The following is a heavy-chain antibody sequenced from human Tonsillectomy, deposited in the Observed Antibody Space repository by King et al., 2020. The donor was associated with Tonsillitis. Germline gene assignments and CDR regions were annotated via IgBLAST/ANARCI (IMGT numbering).Heavy chain of an antibody. J-gene: IGHJ4*02. CDR2: ITVFGGST. Sequence: VQLVESGGGVVQPGGSLRLSCVASGFTFHDYAIHWVRQAPGKALEWVSLITVFGGSTYYADSLVGRFTISRDNSRDSLFLQMNSLRTEDTALYYCVSGYWSGHSGSLGYWGQGTLVTVSS. V-gene: IGHV3-43*02. CDR3: VSGYWSGHSGSLGY. D-gene: IGHD3-3*01. CDR1: GFTFHDYA.